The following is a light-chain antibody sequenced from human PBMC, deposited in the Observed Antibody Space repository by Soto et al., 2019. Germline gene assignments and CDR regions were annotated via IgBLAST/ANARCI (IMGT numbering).Light chain of an antibody. CDR2: SNN. V-gene: IGLV1-47*01. Sequence: QSVLTQPPSASGTPGQRVTISCSGSSSNIGSNYVYWYQQFPGTAPKLLIYSNNQRPSGVPDRFSGSKSGTSDSLAISGLGSEDEADYYCAAWDDSLSGWVFGGGTKLTVL. CDR1: SSNIGSNY. J-gene: IGLJ3*02. CDR3: AAWDDSLSGWV.